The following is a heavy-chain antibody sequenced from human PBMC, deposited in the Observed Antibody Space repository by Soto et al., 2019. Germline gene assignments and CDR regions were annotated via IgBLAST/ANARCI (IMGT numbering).Heavy chain of an antibody. CDR3: ARSDYSSSWFFDY. J-gene: IGHJ4*02. CDR2: ISYDGSNK. V-gene: IGHV3-30-3*01. CDR1: GFTFSSYA. Sequence: QVQLVESGGGVVQPGRSLRLSCAASGFTFSSYAMHWVRQAPGKGLEWVAVISYDGSNKYYADSVKGRFTISRDNSKNTLYLQMNSLRAEDTAVYYCARSDYSSSWFFDYWGQGTLVTVSS. D-gene: IGHD6-13*01.